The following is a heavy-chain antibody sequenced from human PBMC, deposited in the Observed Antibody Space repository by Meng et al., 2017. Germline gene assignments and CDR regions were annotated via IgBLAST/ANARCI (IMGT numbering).Heavy chain of an antibody. J-gene: IGHJ5*02. CDR1: GFTFRDYY. CDR2: ISTTGSSI. Sequence: VQPGESGGGLVTAGWSLRLSCAAAGFTFRDYYMTWIRQAPGKGLEWVSSISTTGSSIYYADSVKGRFSISRDNAENSLYLQINSLRVEDTAVYYCARDHGFLNWFDPWGQGTLVTVSS. V-gene: IGHV3-11*04. D-gene: IGHD2/OR15-2a*01. CDR3: ARDHGFLNWFDP.